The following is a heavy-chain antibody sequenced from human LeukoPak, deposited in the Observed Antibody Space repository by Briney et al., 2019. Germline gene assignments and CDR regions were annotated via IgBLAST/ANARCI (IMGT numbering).Heavy chain of an antibody. CDR2: IWHDGGRK. CDR1: GFTFSTHG. D-gene: IGHD5-12*01. CDR3: ARDIGKSGFNLDY. Sequence: PGGSLRLSCVVSGFTFSTHGFHWVRQAPGKGLEWVSVIWHDGGRKEYADSVRGRFTISRDNSNLYLQMNSLRAEDTAVYYCARDIGKSGFNLDYWGQGTPVTVSS. V-gene: IGHV3-33*01. J-gene: IGHJ4*02.